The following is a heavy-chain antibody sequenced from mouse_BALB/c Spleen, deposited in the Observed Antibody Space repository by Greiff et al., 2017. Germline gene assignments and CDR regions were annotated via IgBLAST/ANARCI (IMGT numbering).Heavy chain of an antibody. D-gene: IGHD1-1*02. Sequence: VQLQQSGAELARPGASVKLSCKASGYTFTDYYINWVKQRTGQGLEWIGEIYPGSGSTYYNEKFKGKATLTADKSSSTAYMQLSSLTSEDSAVYFCARTIYFDYWGQGTTLTVSS. J-gene: IGHJ2*01. CDR1: GYTFTDYY. CDR2: IYPGSGST. CDR3: ARTIYFDY. V-gene: IGHV1-77*01.